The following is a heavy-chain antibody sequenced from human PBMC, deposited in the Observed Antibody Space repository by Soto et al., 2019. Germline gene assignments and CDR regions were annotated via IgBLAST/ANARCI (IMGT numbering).Heavy chain of an antibody. V-gene: IGHV4-34*01. CDR3: ARAAGESGYCSSTSCYRLPPDY. CDR2: INHSGST. Sequence: QVQLQQWGAGLLKPSETLSLTCAVYGGSFSGYYWSWIRQPPGKGLEWIGEINHSGSTNYNPSLKSRVTISVDTSNNQFSLKLSSVTAADTAVYYCARAAGESGYCSSTSCYRLPPDYWGQGTLVTVSS. D-gene: IGHD2-2*01. CDR1: GGSFSGYY. J-gene: IGHJ4*02.